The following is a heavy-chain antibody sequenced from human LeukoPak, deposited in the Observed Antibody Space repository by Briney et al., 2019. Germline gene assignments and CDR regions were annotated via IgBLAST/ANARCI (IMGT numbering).Heavy chain of an antibody. Sequence: PSETLSLTCTVSGGSISSSSYYWGWIRQSPGKGLEWIGSIYYSGSTYYNPSLKSRVTISVDTSKNQFSLKLSSVTAADTAVYYCAAGDDYYYYYMDVWGKGTTVTVSS. V-gene: IGHV4-39*01. CDR3: AAGDDYYYYYMDV. D-gene: IGHD7-27*01. J-gene: IGHJ6*03. CDR2: IYYSGST. CDR1: GGSISSSSYY.